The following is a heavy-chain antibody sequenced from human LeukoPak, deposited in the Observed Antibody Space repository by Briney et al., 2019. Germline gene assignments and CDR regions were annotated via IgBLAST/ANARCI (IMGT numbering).Heavy chain of an antibody. D-gene: IGHD6-13*01. J-gene: IGHJ4*02. Sequence: GGSLRLSCEGSGFNLNNYAVHWVRQAPGRGLEWVAVISSDGTSKYYADSVKGRFTISRDQANNTLYLQMNTLRDKDTAVYYCARGPRYSFYWGQGTLVSVSS. CDR3: ARGPRYSFY. CDR1: GFNLNNYA. V-gene: IGHV3-30*14. CDR2: ISSDGTSK.